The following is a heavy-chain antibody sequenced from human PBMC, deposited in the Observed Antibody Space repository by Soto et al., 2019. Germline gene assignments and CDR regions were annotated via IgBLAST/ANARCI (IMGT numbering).Heavy chain of an antibody. Sequence: GRSLTLSCAASGFTFSDYYMSWIRQAPGKGLEWVSYISSSGSTIYYADSVKGRFTISRDNAKNSLYLQMDSLRAEDTAVYYCARCTFYDFWRGCYIDVWGKGTTGTL. CDR1: GFTFSDYY. J-gene: IGHJ6*03. CDR2: ISSSGSTI. V-gene: IGHV3-11*01. D-gene: IGHD3-3*01. CDR3: ARCTFYDFWRGCYIDV.